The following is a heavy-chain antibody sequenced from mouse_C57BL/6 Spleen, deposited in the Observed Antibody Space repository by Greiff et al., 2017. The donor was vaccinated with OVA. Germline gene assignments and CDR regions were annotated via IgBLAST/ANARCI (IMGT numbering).Heavy chain of an antibody. J-gene: IGHJ1*03. CDR3: ARMGDYCGSSHWYFDV. CDR1: GYTFTSYW. CDR2: IDPSDSET. V-gene: IGHV1-52*01. Sequence: QVQLQQPGAELVRPGSSVKLSCKASGYTFTSYWLHWVKQRPIQGLEWIGNIDPSDSETHYNQKFKDKATLTVDKSSSTAYMQLSSLTSEDSAVYYCARMGDYCGSSHWYFDVWGTGTTVTVSS. D-gene: IGHD1-1*01.